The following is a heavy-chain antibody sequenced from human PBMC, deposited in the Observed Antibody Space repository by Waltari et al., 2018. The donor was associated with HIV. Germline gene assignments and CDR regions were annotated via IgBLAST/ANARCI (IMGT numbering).Heavy chain of an antibody. CDR1: GFTLSNFG. Sequence: QVQLVQSGGGMVQPGRSLRLSCAASGFTLSNFGMHWVRQAPGKGLEWVAVIAHHGRSDHYAESVKGRFTISRDNSKDTLFLAMDNVRPEDTSLYFCAKDRSDFWTGFLDHWGQGALVTVTS. CDR2: IAHHGRSD. D-gene: IGHD3-3*01. V-gene: IGHV3-30*18. CDR3: AKDRSDFWTGFLDH. J-gene: IGHJ4*02.